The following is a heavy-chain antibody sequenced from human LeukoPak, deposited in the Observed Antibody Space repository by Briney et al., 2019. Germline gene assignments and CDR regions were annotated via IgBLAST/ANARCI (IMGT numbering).Heavy chain of an antibody. J-gene: IGHJ4*02. CDR2: INHSGST. D-gene: IGHD1-26*01. CDR3: ARGSGGSYLTEFDY. Sequence: PSETLSLTCAVSGGSISSGGYSWSWIRQPPGKGLEWIGYINHSGSTNYNPSLKSRVTISVDTSKNQFSLKLSSVTAADTAVYYCARGSGGSYLTEFDYWGQGTLVTVSS. V-gene: IGHV4-30-2*01. CDR1: GGSISSGGYS.